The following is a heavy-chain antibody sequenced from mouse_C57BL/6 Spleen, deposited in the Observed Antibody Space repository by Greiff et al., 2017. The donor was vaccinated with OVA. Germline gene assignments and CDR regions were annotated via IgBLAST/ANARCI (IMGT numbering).Heavy chain of an antibody. V-gene: IGHV5-9*01. D-gene: IGHD4-1*01. J-gene: IGHJ2*01. Sequence: DVHLVESGGGLVKPGGSLKLSCAASGFTFSSYTMSWVRQTPEKRLEWVATISGGGGNTYYPDSVKGRFTISRDNAKNTLYLQMSSLRSEDTALYYCARQTGTENFDYWGQGTTLTVSS. CDR3: ARQTGTENFDY. CDR1: GFTFSSYT. CDR2: ISGGGGNT.